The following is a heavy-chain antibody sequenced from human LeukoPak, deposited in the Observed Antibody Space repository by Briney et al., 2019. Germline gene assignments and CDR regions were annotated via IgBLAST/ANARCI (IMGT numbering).Heavy chain of an antibody. CDR1: GGSISSADYY. CDR3: AXXIKXCGXDXXXXPFXI. J-gene: IGHJ3*02. V-gene: IGHV4-30-4*08. D-gene: IGHD2-21*01. Sequence: SETLSHTCTVSGGSISSADYYWSWIRQPPGKGLEWIGYIYYSGSTYYNSSLKSRITISVDTSKNQFSLKLSSVTAADTAIYYCAXXIKXCGXDXXXXPFXIWGXGTX. CDR2: IYYSGST.